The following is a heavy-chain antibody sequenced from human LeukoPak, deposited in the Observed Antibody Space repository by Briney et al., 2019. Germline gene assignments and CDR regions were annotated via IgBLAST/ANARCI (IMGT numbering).Heavy chain of an antibody. J-gene: IGHJ4*02. D-gene: IGHD2-15*01. Sequence: PSETLSLTCTVSGDSINSNSFYWGWIRQPPGKGLQWLGSVYYNGITYYNPSLKSRVIISIDTSKNLFSLNLTSVTAAGTAIYYCARSPPTYCTGGGCYSALLSDYWGLGTLVTVSS. CDR3: ARSPPTYCTGGGCYSALLSDY. CDR1: GDSINSNSFY. V-gene: IGHV4-39*07. CDR2: VYYNGIT.